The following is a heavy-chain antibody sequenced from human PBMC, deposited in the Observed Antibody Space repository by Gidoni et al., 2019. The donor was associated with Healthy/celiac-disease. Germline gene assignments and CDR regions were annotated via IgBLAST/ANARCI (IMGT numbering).Heavy chain of an antibody. CDR2: IYTSGNT. CDR1: GGSISSGSYY. J-gene: IGHJ4*02. V-gene: IGHV4-61*02. D-gene: IGHD4-17*01. CDR3: ARGPAYGDYVDY. Sequence: QVQLQESGPGLVTPSQTLSLTCTVSGGSISSGSYYWSWIRQPAGKGLEWIGRIYTSGNTNYNPSLKSRVTISVDTSKNQFSLKLSSVTAADTAVYYCARGPAYGDYVDYWGQGTLVTVSS.